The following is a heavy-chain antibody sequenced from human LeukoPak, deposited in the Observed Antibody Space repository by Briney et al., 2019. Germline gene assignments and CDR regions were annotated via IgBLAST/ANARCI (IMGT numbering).Heavy chain of an antibody. V-gene: IGHV4-30-2*01. Sequence: SETLSLTCTVSGGSISSGGYYWSWIRQPPGKGLEWIGYIYHSGSTYYNPSLKSRVTISVDRSKNQFSLKLSSVTAADTAVYYCARRYCSSTSCFMFDSWGQGTLVTVSS. CDR2: IYHSGST. D-gene: IGHD2-2*01. CDR1: GGSISSGGYY. CDR3: ARRYCSSTSCFMFDS. J-gene: IGHJ5*01.